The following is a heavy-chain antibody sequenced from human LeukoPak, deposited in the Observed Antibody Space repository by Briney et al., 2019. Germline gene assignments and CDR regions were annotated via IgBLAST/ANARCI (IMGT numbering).Heavy chain of an antibody. D-gene: IGHD3-10*01. CDR3: AKSREFSSPFDY. CDR1: GFTFDDYA. CDR2: ISWNSGSI. V-gene: IGHV3-9*01. Sequence: HPGRSLRLSCAASGFTFDDYAMHWVRQAPGKGLEWVSGISWNSGSIGYADSVKGRFTISRDNAKNSLYLQMNSLRAEDTALYYCAKSREFSSPFDYWGQGTLVTVSS. J-gene: IGHJ4*02.